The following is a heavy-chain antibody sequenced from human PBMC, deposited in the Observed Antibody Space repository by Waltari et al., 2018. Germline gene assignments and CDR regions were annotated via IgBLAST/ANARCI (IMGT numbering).Heavy chain of an antibody. J-gene: IGHJ3*02. Sequence: EVQLVQSGAEVKNPGESLKISCKGSGYSFTSYWIGWVRQMPGKGLEWMGIIYPGDSDTSYSPSLQCQVTISADKSSRTAYLQWSSLKASDTAMYYCARYVGGWSNRDAFDIWGQGTMVTVSS. CDR2: IYPGDSDT. V-gene: IGHV5-51*01. D-gene: IGHD6-19*01. CDR1: GYSFTSYW. CDR3: ARYVGGWSNRDAFDI.